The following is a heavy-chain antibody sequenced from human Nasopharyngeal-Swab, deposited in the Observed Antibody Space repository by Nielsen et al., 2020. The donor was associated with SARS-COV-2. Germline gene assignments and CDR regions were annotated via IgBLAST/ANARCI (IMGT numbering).Heavy chain of an antibody. D-gene: IGHD6-13*01. J-gene: IGHJ4*02. CDR2: ITGSGGRT. Sequence: GESLKISCVASGFTFTNYVMTWVRQAPGKGLEWISGITGSGGRTYYADSVKGRFTISRDNSKNTLYLQMNTLRAEDTAVYYCAKGMRGPAAGTDYFDYWGQGNLVTVSS. CDR3: AKGMRGPAAGTDYFDY. V-gene: IGHV3-23*01. CDR1: GFTFTNYV.